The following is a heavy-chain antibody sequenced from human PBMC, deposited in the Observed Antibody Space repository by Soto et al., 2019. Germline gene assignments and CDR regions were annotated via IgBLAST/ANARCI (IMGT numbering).Heavy chain of an antibody. Sequence: ASVKVSCKASGYTFTRYGISWVRQAPGQGLEWMGWISAYNGNKKYEQKLQGRVTMTTDTSTSTVYMELRSLRSDDTAVYYCARELGGDAFDIWGQGTMVTVS. J-gene: IGHJ3*02. CDR2: ISAYNGNK. CDR1: GYTFTRYG. D-gene: IGHD3-16*01. CDR3: ARELGGDAFDI. V-gene: IGHV1-18*01.